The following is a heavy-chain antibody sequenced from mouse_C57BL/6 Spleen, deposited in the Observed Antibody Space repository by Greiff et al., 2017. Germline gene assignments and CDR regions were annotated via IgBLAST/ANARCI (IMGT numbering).Heavy chain of an antibody. J-gene: IGHJ2*01. D-gene: IGHD2-2*01. CDR1: GFTFSSYG. CDR3: ARHQIYYGNDEDYFDY. V-gene: IGHV5-6*01. Sequence: EVQLVESGGDLVKPGGSLKLSCAASGFTFSSYGMSWVRQTPDKRLEWVATISSGGSYTYYPDSVKGRFTISRDNAKNTLYLQMSSLKSEDTAMYYCARHQIYYGNDEDYFDYWGKGTTLTVSS. CDR2: ISSGGSYT.